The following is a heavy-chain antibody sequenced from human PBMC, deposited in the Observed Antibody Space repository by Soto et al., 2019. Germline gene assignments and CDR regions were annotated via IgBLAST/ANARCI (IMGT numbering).Heavy chain of an antibody. CDR1: GGSISSGCYS. Sequence: QLQLQESGSGLVKPSQTLSPTCAVSGGSISSGCYSWSWLRQPPGMGLEWIGYIYHSGSTYHNPSLKSGVTISVARSKNQSSLKLSSVTAAETAVYFCARGHVVAAQHWGQGSLVTVSS. CDR2: IYHSGST. D-gene: IGHD2-15*01. J-gene: IGHJ4*02. V-gene: IGHV4-30-2*01. CDR3: ARGHVVAAQH.